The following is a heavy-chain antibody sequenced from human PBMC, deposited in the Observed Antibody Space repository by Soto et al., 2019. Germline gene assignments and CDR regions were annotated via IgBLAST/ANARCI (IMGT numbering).Heavy chain of an antibody. Sequence: SETMSLTCSVSGGSISGSYWSWIRQSPGKGLEWLGYVYYTGSTNYSPSLRSRVSISVDTSKNEFSLRLSSVTAADTAVYFCARSVAVPGAHMDYWGQGTQVTAPQ. CDR1: GGSISGSY. D-gene: IGHD2-8*02. V-gene: IGHV4-59*01. J-gene: IGHJ4*02. CDR3: ARSVAVPGAHMDY. CDR2: VYYTGST.